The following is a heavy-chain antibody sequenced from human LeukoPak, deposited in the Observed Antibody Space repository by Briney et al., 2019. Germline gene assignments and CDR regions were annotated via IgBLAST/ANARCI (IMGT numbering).Heavy chain of an antibody. V-gene: IGHV3-74*01. D-gene: IGHD4-17*01. Sequence: GGSLRLSCAASGFTFSSYWMHWVRQAPGKGLVWVSRINSDGSSTSYADSVKGRFTISRDNAKNTLYLQMNSLRAEDTAVYYCARDWHGDYFYYYYYYMDVWGKGTTVTISS. J-gene: IGHJ6*03. CDR1: GFTFSSYW. CDR3: ARDWHGDYFYYYYYYMDV. CDR2: INSDGSST.